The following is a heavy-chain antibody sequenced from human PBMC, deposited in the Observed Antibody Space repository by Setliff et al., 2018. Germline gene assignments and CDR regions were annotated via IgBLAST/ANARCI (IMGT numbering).Heavy chain of an antibody. D-gene: IGHD4-4*01. V-gene: IGHV4-39*01. CDR1: GGYIVRGYFY. CDR3: SRGPSKVQFDT. J-gene: IGHJ5*02. Sequence: SETLSLTCTVSGGYIVRGYFYWGWIRQSPGKGLEWTGTMYYSGKTFYMPSLQSRVTISADTSTNQLSLKLSSVTAADTAVYYCSRGPSKVQFDTWGRGIPVTVSS. CDR2: MYYSGKT.